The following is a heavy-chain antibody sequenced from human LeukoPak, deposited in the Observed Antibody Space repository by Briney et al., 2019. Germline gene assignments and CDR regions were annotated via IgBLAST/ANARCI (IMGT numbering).Heavy chain of an antibody. Sequence: SSETLSLTCTVSGGSISSGGYYWSWIRQPAGKGLEWIGRIYTSGSTNYNLSLKSRVTISVDTSKNQFSLKLSSVTAADTAVYYCAREESWADYWGQGTLVTVSS. CDR3: AREESWADY. D-gene: IGHD3-10*01. J-gene: IGHJ4*02. CDR1: GGSISSGGYY. V-gene: IGHV4-61*02. CDR2: IYTSGST.